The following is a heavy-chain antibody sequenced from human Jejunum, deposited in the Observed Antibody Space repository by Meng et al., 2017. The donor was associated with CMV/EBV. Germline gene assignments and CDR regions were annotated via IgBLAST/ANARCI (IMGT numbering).Heavy chain of an antibody. CDR3: ARDRGPNTLDY. V-gene: IGHV3-7*01. D-gene: IGHD2-8*01. CDR1: GFTFSTYW. CDR2: MSHDGSEE. Sequence: AVAGFTFSTYWRTWVRQAPGKGLEWVVSMSHDGSEEYYLDSVRGRFTVSRDNAQDSVYLQMNSLRVEDTAIYYCARDRGPNTLDYWGQGTLVTVSS. J-gene: IGHJ4*02.